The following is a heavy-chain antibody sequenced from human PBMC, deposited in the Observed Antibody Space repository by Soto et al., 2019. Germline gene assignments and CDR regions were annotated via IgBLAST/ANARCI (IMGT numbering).Heavy chain of an antibody. Sequence: SETLSLTXGVYGGSFRNYYWIWVRQPPGKGLEWIGEVNHSGEATYNPSLQSRITISLDTSNNQFSLKMTSVTAADTAMYFYTRAERFPRSWFDPWGQGTQVTVSS. CDR2: VNHSGEA. V-gene: IGHV4-34*01. CDR1: GGSFRNYY. J-gene: IGHJ5*02. D-gene: IGHD3-16*01. CDR3: TRAERFPRSWFDP.